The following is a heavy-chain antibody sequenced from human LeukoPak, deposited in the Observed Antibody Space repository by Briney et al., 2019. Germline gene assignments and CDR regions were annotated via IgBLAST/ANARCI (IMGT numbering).Heavy chain of an antibody. D-gene: IGHD6-19*01. CDR2: ISGSGGST. Sequence: QPGGSLRLSCAASGFTFSSYAMSWVRQAPGKGLEWVSAISGSGGSTYYADSVKGRFTISRDNSKDTLYLQMNSLRAEDTAVYYCAKGIAVAGLNYFDYWGQGTLVTVSS. V-gene: IGHV3-23*01. J-gene: IGHJ4*02. CDR1: GFTFSSYA. CDR3: AKGIAVAGLNYFDY.